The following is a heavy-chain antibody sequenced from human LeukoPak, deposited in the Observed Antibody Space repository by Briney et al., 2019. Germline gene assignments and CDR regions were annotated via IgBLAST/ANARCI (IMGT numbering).Heavy chain of an antibody. V-gene: IGHV4-61*01. Sequence: SSETLSLTCSVSGASVSDGNYYWSWIRQPPGKGLEWIGYMFYSESTKYNPSLKSRVTISVDKSKNQFSLHMSSVTAADTAVYYCARGLDDYGGNSLEYWGQGTLVTVSS. CDR2: MFYSEST. CDR1: GASVSDGNYY. D-gene: IGHD4-23*01. J-gene: IGHJ4*02. CDR3: ARGLDDYGGNSLEY.